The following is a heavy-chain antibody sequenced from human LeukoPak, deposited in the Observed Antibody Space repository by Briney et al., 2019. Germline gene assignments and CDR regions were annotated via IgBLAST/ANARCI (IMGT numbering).Heavy chain of an antibody. Sequence: GGSLRLSCVASGFTFSTYTMHWVRQAPGKGLEWVALTSYDGTNKYYADSVKGRFTISRDNSKNTLYLQMNSLRAEDTAVYYCASAGYYYDSSGYTPPRSFDYWGQGTLVTVSS. CDR3: ASAGYYYDSSGYTPPRSFDY. J-gene: IGHJ4*02. D-gene: IGHD3-22*01. CDR2: TSYDGTNK. V-gene: IGHV3-30*14. CDR1: GFTFSTYT.